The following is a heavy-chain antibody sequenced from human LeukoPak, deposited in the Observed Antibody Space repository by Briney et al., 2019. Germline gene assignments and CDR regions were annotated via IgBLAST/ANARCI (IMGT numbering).Heavy chain of an antibody. Sequence: SETLSLTCAVYGGSFSGYYWSWIRQPPGKGLERIGEINHSGSTNYNPSLKSRVTISVDTSKNQFSLKLSSVTAADTAVYYCARGPVGNYGDYLADYWGQGTLVTVSS. CDR3: ARGPVGNYGDYLADY. D-gene: IGHD4-17*01. CDR2: INHSGST. CDR1: GGSFSGYY. J-gene: IGHJ4*02. V-gene: IGHV4-34*01.